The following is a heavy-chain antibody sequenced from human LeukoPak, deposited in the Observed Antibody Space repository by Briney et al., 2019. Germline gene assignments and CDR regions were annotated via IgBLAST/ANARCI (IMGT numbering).Heavy chain of an antibody. CDR1: GFTVSSNY. CDR3: ASQTDSSGFDY. V-gene: IGHV3-66*02. Sequence: PGGSLRLSCAASGFTVSSNYMSWVRQAPGKGLEWVSVIYSGGSTYYADSVKGRFTISRDNSKNTLYPQMNSLRAEDTAVYYCASQTDSSGFDYWGQGTLVTVSS. J-gene: IGHJ4*02. D-gene: IGHD6-19*01. CDR2: IYSGGST.